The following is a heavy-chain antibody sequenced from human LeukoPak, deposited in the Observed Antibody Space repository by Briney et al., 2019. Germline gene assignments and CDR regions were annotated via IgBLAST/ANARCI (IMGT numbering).Heavy chain of an antibody. CDR3: ARLKYSSGWYYFDY. CDR1: GGTISSYY. V-gene: IGHV4-59*01. Sequence: SETLSLTCTVSGGTISSYYWSWSRQPPGMGLEWIGYIYYSGSTNYNPSLKSRVTISVDTSKNQFSLKLSSVTAADTAVYYCARLKYSSGWYYFDYWGQGTQVTVSS. CDR2: IYYSGST. J-gene: IGHJ4*02. D-gene: IGHD6-19*01.